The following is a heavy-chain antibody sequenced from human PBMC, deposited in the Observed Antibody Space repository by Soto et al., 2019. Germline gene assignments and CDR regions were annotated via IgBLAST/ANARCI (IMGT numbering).Heavy chain of an antibody. J-gene: IGHJ6*03. V-gene: IGHV1-46*03. CDR2: INPNGGST. CDR1: GYTFINYY. CDR3: VRATAARQRDYSYHNYLHI. D-gene: IGHD6-6*01. Sequence: ASVKVSCKASGYTFINYYIHWVRQAPGQGLEWMGVINPNGGSTVYAQKFQGRVTLTRDTSTSTVYVELSSLRSDDTAVYFCVRATAARQRDYSYHNYLHIWGKGTTVTVSS.